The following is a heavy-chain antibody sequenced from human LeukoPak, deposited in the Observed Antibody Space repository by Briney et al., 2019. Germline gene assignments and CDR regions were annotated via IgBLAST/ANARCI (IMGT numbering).Heavy chain of an antibody. J-gene: IGHJ6*02. V-gene: IGHV3-30*18. CDR3: AKDLRMDV. CDR1: GFTFSNYG. Sequence: PGRSLRLSCAASGFTFSNYGMHWVRQAPGKGLEWVALISYDGSNKYYADSVKGRFTISRDNSKNTLYLEINSLRAEDTAVYYCAKDLRMDVWGRGTTVTVSS. CDR2: ISYDGSNK.